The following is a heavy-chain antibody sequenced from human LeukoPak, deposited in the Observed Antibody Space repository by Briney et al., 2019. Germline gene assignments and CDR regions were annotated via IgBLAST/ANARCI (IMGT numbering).Heavy chain of an antibody. J-gene: IGHJ4*02. CDR2: IYYSGNT. D-gene: IGHD3/OR15-3a*01. CDR3: ARQTGSGLFILP. Sequence: SETLSLTCTVSGVSISSSNSYWGWIRQPPGKGPEWIGSIYYSGNTYYNASLKSQVSISIDTSKNQFSLRLTSVTAADTAVYYCARQTGSGLFILPGGQGTLVTVSS. CDR1: GVSISSSNSY. V-gene: IGHV4-39*01.